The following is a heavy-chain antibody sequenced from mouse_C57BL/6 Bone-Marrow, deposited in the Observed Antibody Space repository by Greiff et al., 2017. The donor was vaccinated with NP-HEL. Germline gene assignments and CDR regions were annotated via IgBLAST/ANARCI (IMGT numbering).Heavy chain of an antibody. CDR2: INHDGSST. CDR3: ARDNWGFDY. J-gene: IGHJ2*01. CDR1: GFTFSDYY. Sequence: DVMLVESEGGLVQPGSSMKLSCTASGFTFSDYYMAWVRQVPEKGLEWVANINHDGSSTYYLDSLKSRFIISRDNAKNILYLQMSSLKSEDTATYYCARDNWGFDYWGQGTTLTVSS. V-gene: IGHV5-16*01.